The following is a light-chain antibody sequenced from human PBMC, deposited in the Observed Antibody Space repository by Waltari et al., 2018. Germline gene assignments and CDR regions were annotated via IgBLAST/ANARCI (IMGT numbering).Light chain of an antibody. CDR1: SRDVGGSNY. Sequence: QSALTQPASVSGSPGQSITISCPGTSRDVGGSNYVSWYQQHPGKSPKLMIYEVSNRPSGVSNRFSGSKSGNTASLTISGLQAEDEADYYCSSYTSSSTLYVFGTGTKVTVL. V-gene: IGLV2-14*01. CDR2: EVS. J-gene: IGLJ1*01. CDR3: SSYTSSSTLYV.